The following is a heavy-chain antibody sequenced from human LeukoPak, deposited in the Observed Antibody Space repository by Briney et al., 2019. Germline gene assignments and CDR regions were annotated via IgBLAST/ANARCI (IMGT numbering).Heavy chain of an antibody. D-gene: IGHD6-6*01. Sequence: GASVKVSCKASGYTFTSYDINWVRQATGQGLEWMGWISAYNGNTNYAQQFQGRVTMTTDTSMSTAYMELRSLRSDDTAVYYCARDLIAVRPGWFDPWGQGSLVTVSS. CDR3: ARDLIAVRPGWFDP. J-gene: IGHJ5*02. V-gene: IGHV1-18*01. CDR1: GYTFTSYD. CDR2: ISAYNGNT.